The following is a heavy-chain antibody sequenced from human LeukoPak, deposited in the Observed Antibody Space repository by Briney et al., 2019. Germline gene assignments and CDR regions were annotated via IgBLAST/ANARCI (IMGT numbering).Heavy chain of an antibody. CDR2: IQYSGNNK. CDR1: GFTFINYG. V-gene: IGHV3-30*12. D-gene: IGHD3-16*01. Sequence: PGGSLRLSCAASGFTFINYGMHWVRQAPGKGLEWVAFIQYSGNNKYYADSVKGRFTISRDNAKNTLYLQMNSVRAEDTAVYYCARSSFPYYFDYWGQGTLVTVSS. CDR3: ARSSFPYYFDY. J-gene: IGHJ4*02.